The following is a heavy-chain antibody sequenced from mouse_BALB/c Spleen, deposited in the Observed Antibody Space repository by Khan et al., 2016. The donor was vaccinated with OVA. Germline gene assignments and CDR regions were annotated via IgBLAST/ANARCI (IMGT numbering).Heavy chain of an antibody. CDR3: ARTARIKY. CDR1: GYSITSGYG. V-gene: IGHV3-2*02. D-gene: IGHD3-3*01. Sequence: EVQLQESGPGLVKPSQSLSLTCTVTGYSITSGYGWNWIRQFPGNKLEWMGYISYSGSTNYNTSLKSRISITRDTSKNQFFLQLNSGTTEDTATYYCARTARIKYWGQGTTLTVSS. CDR2: ISYSGST. J-gene: IGHJ2*01.